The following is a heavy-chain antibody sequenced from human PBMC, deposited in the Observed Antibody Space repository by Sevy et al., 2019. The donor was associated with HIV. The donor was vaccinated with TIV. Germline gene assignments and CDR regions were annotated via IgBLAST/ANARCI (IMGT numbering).Heavy chain of an antibody. CDR2: ISSRSGYI. V-gene: IGHV3-21*01. Sequence: GGSLRLSCVGSGFNFNKHFMVGVRQAPGRGLQWVSSISSRSGYIFYSDSVRGRFTISRDNAKNSLFLEMNNLGVEDTAVYYCTREASAAGTSFGLDVWGQGTTVTVSS. CDR1: GFNFNKHF. J-gene: IGHJ6*02. CDR3: TREASAAGTSFGLDV. D-gene: IGHD6-13*01.